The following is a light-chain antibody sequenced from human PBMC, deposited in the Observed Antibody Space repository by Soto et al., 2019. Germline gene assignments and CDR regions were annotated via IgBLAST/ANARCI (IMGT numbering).Light chain of an antibody. CDR3: QQYNNWPGT. Sequence: PGGRATLSCRASQSVSSNLAWYQQKPGQAPRLLIQRASTRATGIPARFSGSGSGTEFTLTISSLQSEDFAVYFCQQYNNWPGTFGQGTKV. CDR1: QSVSSN. CDR2: RAS. J-gene: IGKJ1*01. V-gene: IGKV3-15*01.